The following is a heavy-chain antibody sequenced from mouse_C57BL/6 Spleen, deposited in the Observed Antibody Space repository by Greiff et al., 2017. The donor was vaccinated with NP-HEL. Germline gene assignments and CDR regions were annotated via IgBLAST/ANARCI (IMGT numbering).Heavy chain of an antibody. CDR1: GFTFSDYG. D-gene: IGHD2-5*01. V-gene: IGHV5-17*01. CDR3: ARDSNYGWYFDV. CDR2: ISSGSSTI. Sequence: EVHLVESGGGLVKPGGSLKLSCAASGFTFSDYGMHWVRQAPEKGLEWVAYISSGSSTIYYADTVKGRFTISRDNAKNTLFLQMTSLRSEDTAMYYCARDSNYGWYFDVWGTGTTVTVSS. J-gene: IGHJ1*03.